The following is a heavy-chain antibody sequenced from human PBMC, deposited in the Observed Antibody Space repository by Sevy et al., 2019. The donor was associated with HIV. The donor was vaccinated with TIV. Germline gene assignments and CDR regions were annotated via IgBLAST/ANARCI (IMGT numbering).Heavy chain of an antibody. CDR1: GFMFSDYY. CDR2: ISSSGSII. D-gene: IGHD2-21*02. Sequence: GGSLRLSCVTSGFMFSDYYMSWIRQAPGQGPEWVSHISSSGSIIHYADSVKGRFTISRDSAKNSLYLHMNSLRDEDTAVYYCARDKVGTGYHFDNWGQGTLVTVSS. V-gene: IGHV3-11*04. J-gene: IGHJ4*02. CDR3: ARDKVGTGYHFDN.